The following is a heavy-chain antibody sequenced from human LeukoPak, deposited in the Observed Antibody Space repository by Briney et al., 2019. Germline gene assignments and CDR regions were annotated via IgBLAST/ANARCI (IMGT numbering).Heavy chain of an antibody. CDR2: INHSGST. V-gene: IGHV4-34*01. D-gene: IGHD3-22*01. CDR3: ARGPSRAGYYGTDP. CDR1: GGSFSGYY. Sequence: SETLSLTCAVYGGSFSGYYWSWIRQPPGKGLEWIGEINHSGSTNYNPSLKSRVTISVDTSKNQFSLKLSSVTAADTAVYYCARGPSRAGYYGTDPWGQGTLVTVPS. J-gene: IGHJ5*02.